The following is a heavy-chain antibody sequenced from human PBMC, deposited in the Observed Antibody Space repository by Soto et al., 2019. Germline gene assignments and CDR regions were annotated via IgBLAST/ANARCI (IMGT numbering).Heavy chain of an antibody. J-gene: IGHJ5*02. CDR3: AKDMAGGATAWFDP. D-gene: IGHD1-26*01. Sequence: GGSLRLSCAASGFTFDDYAMHWVRQAPGKGLEWVSGISWNSGSIGYADSVEGRFTISRDNAKNSLYLQMNSLRAEDTALYYCAKDMAGGATAWFDPWGQGTLVTVSS. CDR1: GFTFDDYA. V-gene: IGHV3-9*01. CDR2: ISWNSGSI.